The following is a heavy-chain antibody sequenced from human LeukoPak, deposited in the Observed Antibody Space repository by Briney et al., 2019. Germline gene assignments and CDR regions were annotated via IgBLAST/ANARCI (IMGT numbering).Heavy chain of an antibody. Sequence: GGSLRLSCEASAFTFSTYAMSWVRQAPGKGLEWVSGISGSGGSTYYADSVKGRFTISRDNSKNTLYLLMNSLRAEDTAVYYCAKQSMTLIRGVIDYWGQGTLVTVSS. CDR3: AKQSMTLIRGVIDY. CDR2: ISGSGGST. D-gene: IGHD3-10*01. V-gene: IGHV3-23*01. CDR1: AFTFSTYA. J-gene: IGHJ4*02.